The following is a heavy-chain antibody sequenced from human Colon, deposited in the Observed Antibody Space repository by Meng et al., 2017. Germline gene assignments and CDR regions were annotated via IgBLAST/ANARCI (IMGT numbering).Heavy chain of an antibody. CDR3: ASGRKYCSSTSCYGQFDY. Sequence: QVQLQESGPGLVKSSGTLSLTCAVSGGSISSSNWWSWVRQPPGKGLEWIGEIYHSGSTNYNPSLKSRVTISVDKSKNQFSLKLSSVTAADTAVYYCASGRKYCSSTSCYGQFDYWGQGTLVTVSS. CDR1: GGSISSSNW. D-gene: IGHD2-2*01. J-gene: IGHJ4*02. CDR2: IYHSGST. V-gene: IGHV4-4*02.